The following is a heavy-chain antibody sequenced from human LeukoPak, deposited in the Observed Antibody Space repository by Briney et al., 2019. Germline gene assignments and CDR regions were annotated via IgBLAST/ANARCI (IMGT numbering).Heavy chain of an antibody. Sequence: ASVKVSCKASGYTFTSYGISWVRQAPGQGLEWMGWISAYNGNTNYAQKLQGRVTMTTDTSTSTAYMELRSLRSDDTAVYYCERDKQWLVTPYYFDYWGQGTLVTVSS. CDR3: ERDKQWLVTPYYFDY. V-gene: IGHV1-18*01. J-gene: IGHJ4*02. D-gene: IGHD6-19*01. CDR1: GYTFTSYG. CDR2: ISAYNGNT.